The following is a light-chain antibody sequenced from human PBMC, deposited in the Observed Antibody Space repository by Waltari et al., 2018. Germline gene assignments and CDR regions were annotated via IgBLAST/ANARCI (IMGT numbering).Light chain of an antibody. V-gene: IGKV3-20*01. J-gene: IGKJ5*01. CDR2: GST. CDR1: QTIATNF. Sequence: ENVMTQSPAILSVSPGERATLSCRASQTIATNFIAWYQLKPGRAPRLRIHGSTSSATGISEFFSGSGSGTDFTLTISRLEPEDFAVYYCQHYGSSMITFGQGTRLEMK. CDR3: QHYGSSMIT.